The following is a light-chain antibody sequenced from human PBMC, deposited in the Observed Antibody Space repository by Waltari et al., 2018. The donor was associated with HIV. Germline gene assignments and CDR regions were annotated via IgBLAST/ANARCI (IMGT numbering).Light chain of an antibody. CDR1: DSDFGLYNS. Sequence: AVTQPASVSGLPGQSTTISCTGDDSDFGLYNSVSWYQQDSGQPPRLILYDVDSRASGVSDRFSGSMSGNTASLTISGLRAEDEGHYYCASITDDNTIIFGGGTEVTVL. CDR3: ASITDDNTII. J-gene: IGLJ2*01. CDR2: DVD. V-gene: IGLV2-14*03.